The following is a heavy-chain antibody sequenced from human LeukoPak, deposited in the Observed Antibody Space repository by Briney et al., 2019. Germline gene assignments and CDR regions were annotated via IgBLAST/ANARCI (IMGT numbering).Heavy chain of an antibody. Sequence: SVKVSCKASGGTLSSYAISWVRQAPGQGLEWMGRIIPILGIANYAQKFQGRVTITADKSTSTAYMELSSLRSEDTAVYYCARAFAPAGSYAFDIWGQGAMVTVSS. D-gene: IGHD6-13*01. CDR3: ARAFAPAGSYAFDI. J-gene: IGHJ3*02. V-gene: IGHV1-69*04. CDR1: GGTLSSYA. CDR2: IIPILGIA.